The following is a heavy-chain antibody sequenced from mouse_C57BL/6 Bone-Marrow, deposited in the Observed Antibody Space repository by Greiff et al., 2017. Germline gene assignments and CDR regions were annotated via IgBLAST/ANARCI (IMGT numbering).Heavy chain of an antibody. CDR1: GFTFSSYG. CDR3: AIHYASPKSWFAY. CDR2: ISSCGSYT. D-gene: IGHD6-5*01. V-gene: IGHV5-6*01. Sequence: EVQLQQSGGDLVKPGGSLKLSCAASGFTFSSYGMSWVRQTPDKRLEWVATISSCGSYTYYPDSVKGRFTISRDNAKNTLYLQMSSLKSEDTAMYYCAIHYASPKSWFAYWGQGTLVTVSA. J-gene: IGHJ3*01.